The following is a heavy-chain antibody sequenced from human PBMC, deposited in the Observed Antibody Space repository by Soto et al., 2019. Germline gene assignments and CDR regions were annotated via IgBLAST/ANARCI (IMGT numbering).Heavy chain of an antibody. Sequence: QVQLVQSGAEVKKPGSSVKVSCKASGGTLSSFAVSWVGQAPGKGLEWMGGIIPIFGTAEYSQKFQDRFTMTAYESTGTAYMELNSLRAEETAVSFCAAVGSASRGYSGLWGQGTLVTVSS. CDR2: IIPIFGTA. D-gene: IGHD5-12*01. V-gene: IGHV1-69*01. J-gene: IGHJ4*02. CDR3: AAVGSASRGYSGL. CDR1: GGTLSSFA.